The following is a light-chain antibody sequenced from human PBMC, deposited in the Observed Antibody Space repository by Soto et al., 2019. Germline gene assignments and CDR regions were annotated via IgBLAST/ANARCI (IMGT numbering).Light chain of an antibody. Sequence: QSALTRPASVSGSPGQSITISCTGTSSDVGRYNYVSWYQQHPGKAPKLMIYDVSNRPSGVSNRFSGSKSGNTASLTISGLQAEDEADYYCSSYTSSSTLYVFGTGSKVTVL. V-gene: IGLV2-14*01. J-gene: IGLJ1*01. CDR1: SSDVGRYNY. CDR3: SSYTSSSTLYV. CDR2: DVS.